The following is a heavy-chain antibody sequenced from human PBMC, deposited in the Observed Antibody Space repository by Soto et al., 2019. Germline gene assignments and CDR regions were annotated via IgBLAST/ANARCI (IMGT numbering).Heavy chain of an antibody. CDR3: AREDCSGGSCYLLDY. CDR2: IGTAGDT. D-gene: IGHD2-15*01. Sequence: PGGSLRLSCAASGFTFGHYDIHWVRQATGKGLDWVSAIGTAGDTYYADSVKGRFTISRDNAKNSLYLQMNSLRAEDTAVYYCAREDCSGGSCYLLDYWGQGTLVTVSS. J-gene: IGHJ4*02. CDR1: GFTFGHYD. V-gene: IGHV3-13*01.